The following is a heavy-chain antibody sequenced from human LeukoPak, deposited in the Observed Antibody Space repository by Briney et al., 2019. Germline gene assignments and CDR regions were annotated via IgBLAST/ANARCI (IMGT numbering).Heavy chain of an antibody. CDR1: GGSISSSIYS. D-gene: IGHD3-10*01. CDR3: ARSNTMVRGVINGPDY. CDR2: IYYSGST. Sequence: SETLSLTCTVSGGSISSSIYSWGWIRQPPGKGLEWIGSIYYSGSTYYNPSLKSRVTISVDTSKNQFSLQLSSVTAADTAVYYCARSNTMVRGVINGPDYWGQGTLVTVYS. V-gene: IGHV4-39*01. J-gene: IGHJ4*02.